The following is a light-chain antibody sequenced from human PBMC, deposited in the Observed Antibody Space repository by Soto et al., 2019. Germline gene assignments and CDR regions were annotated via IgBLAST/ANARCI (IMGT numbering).Light chain of an antibody. CDR2: GAS. Sequence: EIVLTQSPGTLSLSPGERATLSCRASQSVSSSYLAWYQQKPGQAPRLLIYGASSRATGIPDRFSGSGSGTDFTLTISRLEPADFAVYYCQQYGSSPGTTFGQGTRLEIK. V-gene: IGKV3-20*01. CDR1: QSVSSSY. J-gene: IGKJ5*01. CDR3: QQYGSSPGTT.